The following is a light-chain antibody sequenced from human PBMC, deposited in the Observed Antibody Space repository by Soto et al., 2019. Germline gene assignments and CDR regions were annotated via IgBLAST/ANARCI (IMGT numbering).Light chain of an antibody. CDR1: SNDVGAYNY. CDR2: EVS. Sequence: QSVLTQPASVSVSPGQSITISCTGTSNDVGAYNYVSWYQQHPGKAPKLMIYEVSSRPSGVSNRFSGSKSGNTASLTISGLQVEDEADYYCSSYTDSSTLVFGTGTKVTVL. V-gene: IGLV2-14*01. J-gene: IGLJ1*01. CDR3: SSYTDSSTLV.